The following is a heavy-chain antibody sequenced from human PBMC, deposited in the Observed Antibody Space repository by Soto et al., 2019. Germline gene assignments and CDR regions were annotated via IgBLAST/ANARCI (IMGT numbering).Heavy chain of an antibody. CDR3: ARGGVDYYDSSGYYFSPYYFDY. J-gene: IGHJ4*02. V-gene: IGHV4-30-2*01. CDR2: IYHSGST. D-gene: IGHD3-22*01. Sequence: SETLCLTCAVSGGSISSGGYSWSWIRQPPGKGLEWIGYIYHSGSTYYNPSLKSRATISVDPSKNQFSLKLSSVTAADTAVYYCARGGVDYYDSSGYYFSPYYFDYWGQGTLVTVSS. CDR1: GGSISSGGYS.